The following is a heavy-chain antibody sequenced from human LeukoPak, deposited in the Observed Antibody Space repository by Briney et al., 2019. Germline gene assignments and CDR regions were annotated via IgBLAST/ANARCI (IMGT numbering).Heavy chain of an antibody. J-gene: IGHJ5*02. CDR1: GYSFTSYW. CDR3: ARQKGGYGYGSPNWFDP. V-gene: IGHV5-51*01. D-gene: IGHD5-18*01. Sequence: GESLKISCKGSGYSFTSYWIGWVRQMPGKGLEWMGIIYPGDSDTRYSPSFQGQVTISADKSISTAYLQWSSLKASDTAMYYCARQKGGYGYGSPNWFDPWGQGTLVTVSS. CDR2: IYPGDSDT.